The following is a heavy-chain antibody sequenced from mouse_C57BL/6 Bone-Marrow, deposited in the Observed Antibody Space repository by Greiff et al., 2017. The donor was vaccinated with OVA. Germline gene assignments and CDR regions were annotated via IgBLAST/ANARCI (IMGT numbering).Heavy chain of an antibody. CDR2: ISYSGST. V-gene: IGHV3-8*01. D-gene: IGHD1-1*01. Sequence: EVKLVESGPGLAKPSQTLSLTCSVTGYSITSDYWNWIRKFPGNKLEYMGYISYSGSTYYNPSLKSRISITRDTSKNQYYLQLNSVTTEDTATYYCARTLYYYGSSYDAMDYWGQGTSVTVSS. CDR3: ARTLYYYGSSYDAMDY. J-gene: IGHJ4*01. CDR1: GYSITSDY.